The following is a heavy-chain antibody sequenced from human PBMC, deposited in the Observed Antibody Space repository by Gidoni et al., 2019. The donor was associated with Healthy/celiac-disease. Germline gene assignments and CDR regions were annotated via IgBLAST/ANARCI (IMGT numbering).Heavy chain of an antibody. V-gene: IGHV3-15*01. D-gene: IGHD1-26*01. CDR3: TTDSYWDGIVGAIKGYYCDY. J-gene: IGHJ4*02. CDR1: GFTFSNAW. Sequence: EVQLVESGGGLVKPGGSLRLSCAASGFTFSNAWMSWFRQAPGKGLEWVGRIKSKTDGGTTDYPAPVKGRFTISRDDSKNTLYLQMNSLKTEDTAVYYCTTDSYWDGIVGAIKGYYCDYWGQGTLVTVSS. CDR2: IKSKTDGGTT.